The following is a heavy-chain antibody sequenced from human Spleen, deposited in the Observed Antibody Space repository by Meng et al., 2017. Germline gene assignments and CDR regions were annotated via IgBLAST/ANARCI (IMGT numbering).Heavy chain of an antibody. J-gene: IGHJ4*02. D-gene: IGHD6-6*01. V-gene: IGHV1-18*01. CDR3: ARDRQYSLVS. CDR2: VSTYKGNT. Sequence: QAQLLQSGAEVKKPGASVWISCKASGYTSASYGISWFRQAPGQGLEWMGWVSTYKGNTKYAQKFQGRVTMTTERSTSTVYMELRNLRSDDTAFYYCARDRQYSLVSWGQGTLVTVSS. CDR1: GYTSASYG.